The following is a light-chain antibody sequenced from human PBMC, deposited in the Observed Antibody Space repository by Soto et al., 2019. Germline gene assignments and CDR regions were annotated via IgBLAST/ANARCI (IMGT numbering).Light chain of an antibody. CDR3: HQYNKWPSFT. CDR1: QSVSSN. Sequence: IVMTQSPATLSVSPGERATLSCRASQSVSSNLAWYQQKPGQAPRLLMYGASTRATGIPARFSGSGSGTEFTLTISRLQSEDVAVYYCHQYNKWPSFTFGGGTKVEI. J-gene: IGKJ4*01. V-gene: IGKV3-15*01. CDR2: GAS.